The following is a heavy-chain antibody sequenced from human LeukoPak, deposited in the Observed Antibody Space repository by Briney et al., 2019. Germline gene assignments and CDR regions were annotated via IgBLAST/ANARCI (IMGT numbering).Heavy chain of an antibody. CDR2: MNPNSGNT. V-gene: IGHV1-8*01. CDR1: GYTFTSYD. J-gene: IGHJ4*02. D-gene: IGHD6-13*01. Sequence: ASVKVSCKASGYTFTSYDINWVRQATGQGLEWMGWMNPNSGNTGYAQKFQGRVTMTRNTSISTAYMELSSLRPEDTAVYYCARGHRRIAAAGTEGDYWGQGTLVTVSS. CDR3: ARGHRRIAAAGTEGDY.